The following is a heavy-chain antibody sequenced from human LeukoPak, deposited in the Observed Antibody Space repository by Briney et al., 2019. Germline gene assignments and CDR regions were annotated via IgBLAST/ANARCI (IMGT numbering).Heavy chain of an antibody. V-gene: IGHV3-23*01. Sequence: GGSLRLSCAASGFTFSSYVMSWVRQAPGRGLEWVSSISGSGDNTYYADSMKGRFTISRDNSKNTVYLQMNSLRAEDTAVYYCAKGLFYYDSSGYYLDYWGQGTLVTVSS. J-gene: IGHJ4*02. CDR2: ISGSGDNT. CDR3: AKGLFYYDSSGYYLDY. D-gene: IGHD3-22*01. CDR1: GFTFSSYV.